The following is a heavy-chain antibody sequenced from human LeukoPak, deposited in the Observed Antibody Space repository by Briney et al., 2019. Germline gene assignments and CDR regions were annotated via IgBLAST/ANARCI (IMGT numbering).Heavy chain of an antibody. Sequence: PSQTLSLTCTVSGGSISSGDYYWSWIRQPPGKGLEWIGYIYYSGSTYYNPSLKSRVTISVDTPKNQFSLKLSSVTAADTAVYYCARVVTYYGMDVWGQGTTVTVSS. V-gene: IGHV4-30-4*01. CDR2: IYYSGST. D-gene: IGHD5-18*01. CDR1: GGSISSGDYY. J-gene: IGHJ6*02. CDR3: ARVVTYYGMDV.